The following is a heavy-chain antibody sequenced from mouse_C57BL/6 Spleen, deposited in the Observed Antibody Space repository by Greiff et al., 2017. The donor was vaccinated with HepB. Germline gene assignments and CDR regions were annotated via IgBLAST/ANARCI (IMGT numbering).Heavy chain of an antibody. Sequence: VKLMEPGAELVKPGASVKISCKASGYAFSSYWMNWVKQRPGKGLEWIGQIYPGDGDTNYNGKFKGKATLTADKSSSTAYMQLSSLTSEDSAVYFCARAGVYYSSSRYCAIDYWGQRTSVTVS. CDR3: ARAGVYYSSSRYCAIDY. J-gene: IGHJ4*01. V-gene: IGHV1-80*01. D-gene: IGHD1-1*01. CDR1: GYAFSSYW. CDR2: IYPGDGDT.